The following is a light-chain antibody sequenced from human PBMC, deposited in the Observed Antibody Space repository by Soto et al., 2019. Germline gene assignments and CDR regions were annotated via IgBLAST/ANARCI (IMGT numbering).Light chain of an antibody. V-gene: IGLV2-11*01. CDR1: SSDVGGYNY. CDR2: GVS. CDR3: CSYAGSIWV. J-gene: IGLJ3*02. Sequence: QSVLTQPPSVSGSPGQSVTISCTGTSSDVGGYNYVSWYQQHPGKAPKLMIYGVSNRPSGVPDRFSGSKSGNTASLIISGLQAEDEADYYCCSYAGSIWVFGGGTKLTVL.